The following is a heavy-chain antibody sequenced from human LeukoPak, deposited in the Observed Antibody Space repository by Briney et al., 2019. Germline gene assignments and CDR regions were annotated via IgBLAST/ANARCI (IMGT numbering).Heavy chain of an antibody. Sequence: SETLSLTCTVSGGSISSYYWSWIRQPPGKGLEWIGYIYYSGSTNYNPSLKSRVTISVDTSKNQFSLKLSSVTAADTAVYYCAREATGTGDSSGYYPQDAFDIWDQGTMVTVSS. D-gene: IGHD3-22*01. CDR2: IYYSGST. V-gene: IGHV4-59*01. CDR3: AREATGTGDSSGYYPQDAFDI. J-gene: IGHJ3*02. CDR1: GGSISSYY.